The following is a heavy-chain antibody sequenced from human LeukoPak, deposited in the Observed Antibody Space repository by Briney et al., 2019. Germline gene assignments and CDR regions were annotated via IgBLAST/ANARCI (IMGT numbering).Heavy chain of an antibody. CDR1: GYTFTSYD. D-gene: IGHD3-22*01. J-gene: IGHJ3*02. CDR2: MNPNSGNT. Sequence: ASVKVSCKASGYTFTSYDINWVRQATGQGLEWMGWMNPNSGNTGYAQKFQGRVTMTRNTSISTAYMELSSLRSEDTAVYYCARDGRYYDSSGYNNDAFDIWGQGTMVTVSS. CDR3: ARDGRYYDSSGYNNDAFDI. V-gene: IGHV1-8*01.